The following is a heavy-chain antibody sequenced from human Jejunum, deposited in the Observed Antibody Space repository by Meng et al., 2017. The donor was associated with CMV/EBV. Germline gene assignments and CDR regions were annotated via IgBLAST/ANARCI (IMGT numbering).Heavy chain of an antibody. CDR3: AGGNDYGDY. D-gene: IGHD4-17*01. Sequence: QVQRVGSGGGVVQPGGSLRLSCVASGFTFSAFGMHWVRQAPGKGLESVTYIRYDGNNKYYADSVKGRFTISRDNSKNTVYLQMNSLRVEDTAVYYCAGGNDYGDYWGQGSLVTVSS. CDR1: GFTFSAFG. CDR2: IRYDGNNK. J-gene: IGHJ4*02. V-gene: IGHV3-30*02.